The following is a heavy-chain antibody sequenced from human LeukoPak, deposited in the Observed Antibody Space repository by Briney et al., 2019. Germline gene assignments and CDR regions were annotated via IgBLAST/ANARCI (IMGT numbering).Heavy chain of an antibody. CDR3: ARGEMATMEGAFDI. J-gene: IGHJ3*02. D-gene: IGHD5-24*01. CDR1: GYTFTSYY. Sequence: ASVKVSCKTSGYTFTSYYIHWVRQAPGQGLEWMGLIDPSGGSTSYAQNFQGRVTMTRDMSTSTVYMELSSLRSEDTAVYYCARGEMATMEGAFDIWGQGTMVTVSS. V-gene: IGHV1-46*01. CDR2: IDPSGGST.